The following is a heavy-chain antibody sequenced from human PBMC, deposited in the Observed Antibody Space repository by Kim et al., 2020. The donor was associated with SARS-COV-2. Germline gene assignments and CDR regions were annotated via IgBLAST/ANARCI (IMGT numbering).Heavy chain of an antibody. V-gene: IGHV4-34*01. Sequence: SETLSLTCAVYDGSFSDYFWSWIRQPPGEGLEWIAEIHHSGNTNYNLSLKSRVTISVDTSKKQISLKVFSVTAADTAVYYCARTYYGFDYWGQGTLVTV. CDR3: ARTYYGFDY. CDR1: DGSFSDYF. D-gene: IGHD3-22*01. J-gene: IGHJ4*02. CDR2: IHHSGNT.